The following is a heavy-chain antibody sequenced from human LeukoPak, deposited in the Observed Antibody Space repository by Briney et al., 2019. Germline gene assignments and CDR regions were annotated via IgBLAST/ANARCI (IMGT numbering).Heavy chain of an antibody. D-gene: IGHD3-3*01. J-gene: IGHJ4*02. V-gene: IGHV3-7*03. CDR1: GFTFGKYW. Sequence: GGSLRLSCVASGFTFGKYWMSWVRQAPGKGLEWVANIKLDGSEKNYVDSVRGRFTISRDNTKNSLYLQMNSLRIEDTAVFYCARDQYDTWSRRGNFDSWGQGTLVIVSS. CDR3: ARDQYDTWSRRGNFDS. CDR2: IKLDGSEK.